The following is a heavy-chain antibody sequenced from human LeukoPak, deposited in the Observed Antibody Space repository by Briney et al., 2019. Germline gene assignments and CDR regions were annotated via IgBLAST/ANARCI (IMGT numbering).Heavy chain of an antibody. Sequence: SETLSLTCTVSGGSISSSSYYWGWIRQPPGKGLEWIGSIYYSGSTYYNPSLKSRVTISVDTSKNQFSLKLSSVTAADTAVHYCARHNYCSSTSCYYYYYYYMDVWGKGTTVTISS. J-gene: IGHJ6*03. CDR1: GGSISSSSYY. CDR3: ARHNYCSSTSCYYYYYYYMDV. D-gene: IGHD2-2*01. V-gene: IGHV4-39*01. CDR2: IYYSGST.